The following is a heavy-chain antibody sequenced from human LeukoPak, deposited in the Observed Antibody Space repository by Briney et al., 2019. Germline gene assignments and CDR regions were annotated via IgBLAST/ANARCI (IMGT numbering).Heavy chain of an antibody. J-gene: IGHJ3*02. V-gene: IGHV3-66*01. CDR3: ARYGLGAHAFDT. Sequence: PGGSLRLSCAASGFTFSDYYMNWVRQAPGKGLEWVSVIYSGGSTYYADSVKGRFTISRDNSKNTLNLQMNSLRAEDTAVYYCARYGLGAHAFDTWGQGTMVTVSS. D-gene: IGHD3/OR15-3a*01. CDR2: IYSGGST. CDR1: GFTFSDYY.